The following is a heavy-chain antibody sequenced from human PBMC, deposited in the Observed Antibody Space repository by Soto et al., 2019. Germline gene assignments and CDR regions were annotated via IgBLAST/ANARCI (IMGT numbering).Heavy chain of an antibody. D-gene: IGHD3-9*01. Sequence: SVKVSCKASGGTFSSYAISWVRQAPGQGLEWMGGIIPIFGTANYAQKFQGRVTITADESTSTAYMELSSLRSEDTAVYYCARAPPGDYDILTGYRYYYYYGMDVWGQGTTVTVSS. CDR1: GGTFSSYA. CDR3: ARAPPGDYDILTGYRYYYYYGMDV. J-gene: IGHJ6*02. CDR2: IIPIFGTA. V-gene: IGHV1-69*13.